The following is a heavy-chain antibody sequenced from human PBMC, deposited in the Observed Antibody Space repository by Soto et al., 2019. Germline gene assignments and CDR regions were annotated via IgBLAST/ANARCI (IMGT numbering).Heavy chain of an antibody. V-gene: IGHV3-23*01. CDR2: ISGSGGST. CDR1: GFTFSSYA. D-gene: IGHD3-22*01. Sequence: GGSLRLSCAASGFTFSSYAMSWVRLAPGKGLEWVSAISGSGGSTYYADSVKGRFTISRDNSKNTLYLQMNSLRAEDTAVYYCAKELKYYYDSSGYYYYWGQGTLVTVSS. J-gene: IGHJ4*02. CDR3: AKELKYYYDSSGYYYY.